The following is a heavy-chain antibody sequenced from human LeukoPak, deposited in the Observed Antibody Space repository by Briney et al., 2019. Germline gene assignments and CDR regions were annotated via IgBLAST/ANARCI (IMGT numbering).Heavy chain of an antibody. CDR3: ARALDAYYYGSGSYYNPYYFDY. J-gene: IGHJ4*02. V-gene: IGHV5-51*01. D-gene: IGHD3-10*01. CDR1: GYSFTSYW. Sequence: GESLKISCKGSGYSFTSYWIGWVRQMPGKGLEWMGIIYPDDSDTRYSPSFQGQVTISADKSISTAYLQWSSLKASDTAMYYCARALDAYYYGSGSYYNPYYFDYWGQGTLVTVSS. CDR2: IYPDDSDT.